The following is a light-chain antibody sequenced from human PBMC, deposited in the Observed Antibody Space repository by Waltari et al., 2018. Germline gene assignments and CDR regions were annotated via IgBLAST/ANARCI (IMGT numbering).Light chain of an antibody. CDR3: QQYHIWWT. V-gene: IGKV3-15*01. CDR2: EAS. Sequence: DIVLTPSPATLSVFAGERATLSCRARQSVSTNLAWYQQKPGQAPRLLIYEASTRATSIPARFSGSGSGTEFTLTITSLQSEDFAVYYCQQYHIWWTFGQGTKVEIK. J-gene: IGKJ1*01. CDR1: QSVSTN.